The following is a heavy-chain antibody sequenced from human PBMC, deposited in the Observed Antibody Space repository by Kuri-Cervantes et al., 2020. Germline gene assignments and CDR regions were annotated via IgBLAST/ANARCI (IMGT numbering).Heavy chain of an antibody. Sequence: ASVKVSCKASGYTFTSYGISWVRQAPGQGLEWMGWISAYNGNTNYAQKLQGRVTMTTDTSTSTAYMELRSLRSDDTAVYYCARECGYSIAVAGGRYYYYYYGMDVWGQGTTVTVSS. CDR2: ISAYNGNT. V-gene: IGHV1-18*01. J-gene: IGHJ6*02. D-gene: IGHD6-19*01. CDR1: GYTFTSYG. CDR3: ARECGYSIAVAGGRYYYYYYGMDV.